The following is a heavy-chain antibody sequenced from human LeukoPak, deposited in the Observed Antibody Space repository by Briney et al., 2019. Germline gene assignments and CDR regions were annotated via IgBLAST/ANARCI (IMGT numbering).Heavy chain of an antibody. CDR2: IYTSGST. D-gene: IGHD3-16*02. CDR3: AGGTLRLGELSLGY. CDR1: GGSLSSYY. V-gene: IGHV4-4*07. J-gene: IGHJ4*02. Sequence: SGTLSLTCTVSGGSLSSYYWSWIRQPAGKGLEWIGRIYTSGSTNYNPSLKSRVTMSVDTSKNQFSLKLSSVTAADTAVYYCAGGTLRLGELSLGYWGQGTLVTVSS.